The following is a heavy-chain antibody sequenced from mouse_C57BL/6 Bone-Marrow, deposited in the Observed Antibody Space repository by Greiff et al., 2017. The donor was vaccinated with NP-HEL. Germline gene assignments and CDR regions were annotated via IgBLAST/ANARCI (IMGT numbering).Heavy chain of an antibody. J-gene: IGHJ2*01. D-gene: IGHD2-3*01. CDR1: GYTFTSYW. CDR2: IDPSDSYT. V-gene: IGHV1-50*01. CDR3: ARGTNYDGYYDYFDY. Sequence: QVQLQQPGAELVKPGASVKLSCKASGYTFTSYWMQWVKQRPGQGLEWIGEIDPSDSYTNYNQTFKGKATLTVDTSSSTAYMQLSSLTSEDAAVYYCARGTNYDGYYDYFDYWGQGTTLTVSS.